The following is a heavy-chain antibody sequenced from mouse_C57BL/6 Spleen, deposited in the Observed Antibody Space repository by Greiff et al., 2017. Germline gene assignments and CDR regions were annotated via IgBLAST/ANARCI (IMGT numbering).Heavy chain of an antibody. J-gene: IGHJ4*01. CDR2: ISSGGSYT. Sequence: EVQRVESGGDLVKPGGSLKLSCAASGFTFSSYGMSWVRQTPDKRLEWVATISSGGSYTYYPDSVKGRFTISRDNAKNTLYLQMSSLKSEDTAMYYCARDTGDYAMDYWGQGTSVTVSS. CDR3: ARDTGDYAMDY. CDR1: GFTFSSYG. V-gene: IGHV5-6*01.